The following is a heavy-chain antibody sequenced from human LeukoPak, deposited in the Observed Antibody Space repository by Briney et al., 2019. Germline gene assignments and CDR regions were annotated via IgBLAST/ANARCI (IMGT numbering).Heavy chain of an antibody. CDR1: GFTFSSYA. Sequence: PGGSLRLSCAASGFTFSSYAMSWVRQAPGKGLEWVSAISGGGGSTYYADSVKGRFTISRDNSKNTLYLQMNSLRAEDTAVYYCAKDLLYSSSSYFDYWGQGTLVTVSS. CDR2: ISGGGGST. V-gene: IGHV3-23*01. CDR3: AKDLLYSSSSYFDY. D-gene: IGHD6-6*01. J-gene: IGHJ4*02.